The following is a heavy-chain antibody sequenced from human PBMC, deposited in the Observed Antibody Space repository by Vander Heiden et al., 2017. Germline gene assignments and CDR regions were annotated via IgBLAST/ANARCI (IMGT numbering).Heavy chain of an antibody. CDR1: GFPFSDSY. D-gene: IGHD4-4*01. CDR2: ISSSGSTI. J-gene: IGHJ4*02. CDR3: ARDGTVTTIPNYYFDY. V-gene: IGHV3-11*01. Sequence: QVQLVESGGGLVKPGGSLRLSCAASGFPFSDSYMSWIRQAPGKGLEWVSYISSSGSTIYYADSVKGRFTISRDNAKNSLYLQMNSLRAEQTAVYYCARDGTVTTIPNYYFDYWGQGTLVTVSS.